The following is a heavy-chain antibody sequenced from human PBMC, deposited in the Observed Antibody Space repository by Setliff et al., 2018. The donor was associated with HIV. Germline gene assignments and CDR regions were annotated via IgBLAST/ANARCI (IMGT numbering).Heavy chain of an antibody. CDR3: ATIKPGGASFDN. V-gene: IGHV4-59*04. Sequence: SETLSLTCAVSGGFSSSGYWSWIRQPPGKGLEWLGYIHNSGRTSYNPSLRSRLSMSVDTPNNQLSLQLSSVTAADTAIYYCATIKPGGASFDNWGQGTLVTVSS. J-gene: IGHJ4*02. D-gene: IGHD3-16*01. CDR1: GGFSSSGY. CDR2: IHNSGRT.